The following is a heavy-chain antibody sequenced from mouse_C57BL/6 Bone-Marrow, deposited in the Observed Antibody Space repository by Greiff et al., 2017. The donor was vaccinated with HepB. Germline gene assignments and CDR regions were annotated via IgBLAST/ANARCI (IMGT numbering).Heavy chain of an antibody. CDR1: GYTFTNYW. Sequence: QVQLQQSGAELVRPGTSVKMSCKASGYTFTNYWIGWAKQRPGHGLEWIGDVYPGGGYTNYNEKFKGKATLTADKSSSTAYMQFSSLTSEDSAIYYCARHYDGYYVDYWGQGTTLTVSS. V-gene: IGHV1-63*01. CDR2: VYPGGGYT. D-gene: IGHD2-3*01. CDR3: ARHYDGYYVDY. J-gene: IGHJ2*01.